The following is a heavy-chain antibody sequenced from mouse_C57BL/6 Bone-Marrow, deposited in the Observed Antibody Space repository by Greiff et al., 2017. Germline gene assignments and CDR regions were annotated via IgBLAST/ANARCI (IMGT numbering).Heavy chain of an antibody. CDR2: IYPGSGST. V-gene: IGHV1-55*01. J-gene: IGHJ3*01. D-gene: IGHD2-5*01. Sequence: VQLQQPGAELVKPGASVKMSCKASGYTFTSYWITWVKQRPGQGLAWIGDIYPGSGSTSYNEKFKSKATLTVATSSSTAYMQLSSLTSEDSAVYYCARRVYYSNPFAYWGQGTLVTVSA. CDR1: GYTFTSYW. CDR3: ARRVYYSNPFAY.